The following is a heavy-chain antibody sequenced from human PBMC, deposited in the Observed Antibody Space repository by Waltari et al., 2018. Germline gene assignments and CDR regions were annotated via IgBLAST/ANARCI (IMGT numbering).Heavy chain of an antibody. D-gene: IGHD5-18*01. J-gene: IGHJ6*02. CDR1: GGSIRSSNW. CDR2: IYHSGST. V-gene: IGHV4-4*02. CDR3: ARDGKSYGYAYYYGMDV. Sequence: QVQLQESGPGLVKPSGTLSLTCAVSGGSIRSSNWWGWARQPPGKGLEWIGEIYHSGSTNYNPSLKSRVTISVDKSKNQFSLKLSSVTAADTAVYYCARDGKSYGYAYYYGMDVWGQGTTVTVSS.